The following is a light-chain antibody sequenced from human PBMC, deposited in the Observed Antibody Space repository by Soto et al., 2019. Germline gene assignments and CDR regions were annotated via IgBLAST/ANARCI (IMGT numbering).Light chain of an antibody. V-gene: IGLV2-14*01. J-gene: IGLJ2*01. Sequence: QSALTQPASVSGSPGQSITISCTGTSSDVGGYKYVSWYQQHPGKAPKLMIYDVSNRPSGVSNRFSGSKSGNTASLTISGLQAEDEADYYCSSYTSSSTVVFVGGTKLTVL. CDR1: SSDVGGYKY. CDR2: DVS. CDR3: SSYTSSSTVV.